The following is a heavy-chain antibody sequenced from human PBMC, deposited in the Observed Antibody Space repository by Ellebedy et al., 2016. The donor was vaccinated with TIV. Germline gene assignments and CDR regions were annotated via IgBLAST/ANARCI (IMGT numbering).Heavy chain of an antibody. Sequence: GESLKISXAASGFTFSSYAMSWVRQAPGKGLEWVSAISGSGGSTYYADSVKGRFTISRDNSKNTLYLQMNSLRAEDTAVYYCAKDRVLLWFGDGNKIHDAFDIWGQGTMVTVSS. D-gene: IGHD3-10*01. V-gene: IGHV3-23*01. CDR1: GFTFSSYA. J-gene: IGHJ3*02. CDR2: ISGSGGST. CDR3: AKDRVLLWFGDGNKIHDAFDI.